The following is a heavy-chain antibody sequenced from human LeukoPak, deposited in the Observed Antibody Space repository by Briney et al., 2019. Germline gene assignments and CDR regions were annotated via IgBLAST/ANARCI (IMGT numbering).Heavy chain of an antibody. CDR2: ISGSGGST. Sequence: GGSLRLSCAASGFTFSSYAMSWVRQAPGKGLEWVSAISGSGGSTYYADSVKGRFTISKDNSKNTLYLQMNSLRVEDTAVYFCARVSEVATITGAFDVWGQGTMVTVSS. CDR1: GFTFSSYA. V-gene: IGHV3-23*01. CDR3: ARVSEVATITGAFDV. D-gene: IGHD5-24*01. J-gene: IGHJ3*01.